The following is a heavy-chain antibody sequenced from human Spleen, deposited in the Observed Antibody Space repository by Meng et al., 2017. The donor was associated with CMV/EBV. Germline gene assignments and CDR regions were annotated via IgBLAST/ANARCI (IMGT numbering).Heavy chain of an antibody. J-gene: IGHJ6*02. V-gene: IGHV1-2*02. CDR2: INPNSGGT. D-gene: IGHD3-22*01. CDR3: ARVYYDSSGYYSDHYYGMDV. CDR1: GYTFTGYY. Sequence: ASVKVSCKASGYTFTGYYMHWVRQAPGQGLEWMGWINPNSGGTNYAQKFQGRVTMTRDTSISTAYMELSRLRSDDTAVYYCARVYYDSSGYYSDHYYGMDVWGQGTTVTVSS.